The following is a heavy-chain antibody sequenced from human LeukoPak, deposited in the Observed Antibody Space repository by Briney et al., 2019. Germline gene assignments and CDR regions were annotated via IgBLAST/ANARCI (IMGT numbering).Heavy chain of an antibody. J-gene: IGHJ4*02. V-gene: IGHV1-2*02. Sequence: GASVKVSCKASGYSFTSHYMHWVRQAPGQGLEWMGWINPNSGGTNYAQKFQGRVTMTRDTSISTSYMELSRLRSDDTAVYYCARAWLRLNPYFDYWGQGTLVTVSS. CDR1: GYSFTSHY. D-gene: IGHD5-12*01. CDR3: ARAWLRLNPYFDY. CDR2: INPNSGGT.